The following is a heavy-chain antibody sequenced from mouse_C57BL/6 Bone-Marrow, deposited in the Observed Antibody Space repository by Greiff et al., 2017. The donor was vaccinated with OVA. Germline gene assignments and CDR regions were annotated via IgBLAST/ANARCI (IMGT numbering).Heavy chain of an antibody. CDR1: GYTFTSYW. J-gene: IGHJ2*01. CDR2: IYPSDSGT. D-gene: IGHD4-1*01. Sequence: QVQLQQSGAELVRPGSSVKLSCKASGYTFTSYWMEWVKQRPGQGLEWIGDIYPSDSGTHYNQKFKDKATLTVDKSSSTAYMQLSSLTSEDSAVYYCARGETGYFDYWGQGTTLTVSS. CDR3: ARGETGYFDY. V-gene: IGHV1-61*01.